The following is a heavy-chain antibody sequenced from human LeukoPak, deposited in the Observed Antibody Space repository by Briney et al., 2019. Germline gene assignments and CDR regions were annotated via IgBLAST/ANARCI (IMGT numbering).Heavy chain of an antibody. CDR2: IYYSGST. CDR1: GLTFSTNS. V-gene: IGHV4-59*01. Sequence: PGGSLRLSCAAAGLTFSTNSMNWVRQAPGKGLEWIGYIYYSGSTNYNPSLKSRVTISVDTSKNQFSLKLSSVTAADTAVYYCARVVPITIFGVVSGDYFDYWGQGTLVTVSS. CDR3: ARVVPITIFGVVSGDYFDY. J-gene: IGHJ4*02. D-gene: IGHD3-3*01.